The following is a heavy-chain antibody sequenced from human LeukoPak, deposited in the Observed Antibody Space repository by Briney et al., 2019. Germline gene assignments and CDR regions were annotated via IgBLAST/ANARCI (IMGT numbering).Heavy chain of an antibody. D-gene: IGHD2-21*02. V-gene: IGHV3-48*03. CDR1: GFTFSSYE. CDR3: ARGDRVAYCGGDCYPNWFDP. J-gene: IGHJ5*02. CDR2: ISSSGSTI. Sequence: GGSLRLSCAASGFTFSSYEMNWVRQAPGKGLEWVSYISSSGSTIYYADSVKGRFTISRDNAKNSLYLQMNSLRAEDTAVYYCARGDRVAYCGGDCYPNWFDPWGQGTLVTVS.